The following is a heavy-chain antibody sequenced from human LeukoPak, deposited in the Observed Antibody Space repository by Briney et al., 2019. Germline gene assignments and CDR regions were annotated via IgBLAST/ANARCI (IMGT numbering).Heavy chain of an antibody. D-gene: IGHD3-9*01. CDR3: ARGLGNYDILTGYYNVHYFDY. CDR1: GGSISSYY. CDR2: IYYSGST. V-gene: IGHV4-59*01. J-gene: IGHJ4*02. Sequence: SETLSLTCTVSGGSISSYYWSWIRQPPGKGLEWIGYIYYSGSTNYNHSLKSRVTISVDTSKNQFSLKLSSVTAADTAVYYCARGLGNYDILTGYYNVHYFDYWGQGTLVTVSS.